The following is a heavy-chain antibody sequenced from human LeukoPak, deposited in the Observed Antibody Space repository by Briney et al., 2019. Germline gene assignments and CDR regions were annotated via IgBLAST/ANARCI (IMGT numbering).Heavy chain of an antibody. CDR2: INHSGST. J-gene: IGHJ4*02. D-gene: IGHD3-16*01. CDR3: AKVKITPNREYYFDY. CDR1: GGSFSGYY. Sequence: SETLSLTCAVYGGSFSGYYWSWIRQPPGKGLEWIGEINHSGSTNYNPSLKSRVTISVDTSKNQFSLKLSSVTAADTAVYYCAKVKITPNREYYFDYWGQGTLVTVSS. V-gene: IGHV4-34*01.